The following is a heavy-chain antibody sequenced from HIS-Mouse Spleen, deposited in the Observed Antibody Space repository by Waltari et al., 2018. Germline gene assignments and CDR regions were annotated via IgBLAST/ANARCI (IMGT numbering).Heavy chain of an antibody. CDR1: GGSISSSSYY. CDR3: AREIPYSSSWYDWYFDL. J-gene: IGHJ2*01. CDR2: IYYSGST. Sequence: QLQLQESGTGLVKPSETLSLTCTASGGSISSSSYYWGWIRQPPGKGLEWIGSIYYSGSTYYNPSLTSRVTISVDTSKNQFSLKLSSVTAADTAVYYCAREIPYSSSWYDWYFDLWGRGTLVTVSS. V-gene: IGHV4-39*07. D-gene: IGHD6-13*01.